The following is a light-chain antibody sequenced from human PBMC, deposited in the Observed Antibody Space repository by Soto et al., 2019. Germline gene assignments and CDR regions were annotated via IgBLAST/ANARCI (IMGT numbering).Light chain of an antibody. V-gene: IGLV2-8*01. J-gene: IGLJ2*01. CDR3: SSYAGRNNVV. CDR1: ISDVGTYNY. CDR2: EVS. Sequence: QSALTQPPSASGSPGQSVTISCTGTISDVGTYNYVSWYQQHPGKAPKLMIYEVSKRPSGVPDRFSGSKSGNTASLTVSGLQAEDEADYYCSSYAGRNNVVFGGGTKVTVL.